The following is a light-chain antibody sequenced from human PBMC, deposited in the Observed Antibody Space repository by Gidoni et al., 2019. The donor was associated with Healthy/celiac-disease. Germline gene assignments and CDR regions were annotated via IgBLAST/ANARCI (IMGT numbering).Light chain of an antibody. CDR1: QSLLNSNGYNY. Sequence: DIVMTQSPLSLPVTPGEPASISCRSSQSLLNSNGYNYLDWYLQKQGQSPQLLIYLGSNRASGVPDRFSGSGAGTDFTLKISRVEAEDVGVYYCMQALQTPMYTVXXXTKXEIK. CDR3: MQALQTPMYT. V-gene: IGKV2-28*01. CDR2: LGS. J-gene: IGKJ2*01.